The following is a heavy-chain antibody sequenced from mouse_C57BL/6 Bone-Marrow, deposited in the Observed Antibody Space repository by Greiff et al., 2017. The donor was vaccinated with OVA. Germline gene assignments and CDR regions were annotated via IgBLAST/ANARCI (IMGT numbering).Heavy chain of an antibody. CDR2: IDPETGGT. CDR1: GYTFTDYE. V-gene: IGHV1-15*01. D-gene: IGHD1-1*01. Sequence: QVQLQQSGAELVRPGASVTLSCKASGYTFTDYEMHWVKQTPVPGLEWIGAIDPETGGTAYNQKFQGKAILTADKSSSTAYMELRSLTSEDSAVYYCTRRDGSSYCWYCDVWGTGTTVTVSS. J-gene: IGHJ1*03. CDR3: TRRDGSSYCWYCDV.